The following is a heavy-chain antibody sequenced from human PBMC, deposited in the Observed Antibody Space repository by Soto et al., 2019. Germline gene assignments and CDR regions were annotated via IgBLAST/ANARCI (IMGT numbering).Heavy chain of an antibody. CDR2: IDPSDSYT. CDR1: GYSFTSYW. J-gene: IGHJ6*02. CDR3: ARHAGSRIVVVPAYYGMDV. V-gene: IGHV5-10-1*01. Sequence: PGESLKISCKGSGYSFTSYWISWVRQMPGKGLEWMGRIDPSDSYTNYSPSFQGHVTISADKSISTAYLQWSSLKASDTAMYYCARHAGSRIVVVPAYYGMDVWGQGTTVPVSS. D-gene: IGHD2-2*01.